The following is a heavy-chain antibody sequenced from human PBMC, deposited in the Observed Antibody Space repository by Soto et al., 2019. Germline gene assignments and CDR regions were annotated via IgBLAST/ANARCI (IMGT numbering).Heavy chain of an antibody. V-gene: IGHV1-18*01. CDR1: GYTFTSYG. D-gene: IGHD2-2*02. CDR3: ARDPRCSSTSCYTVGWFDP. Sequence: ASVKVSCKASGYTFTSYGISWVRQAPGQGLEWMGWISAYNGNTNYAQKLQGRVTMTTDTSTSTAYMELRSLRSDDTAVYYCARDPRCSSTSCYTVGWFDPWGQGTLVTV. J-gene: IGHJ5*02. CDR2: ISAYNGNT.